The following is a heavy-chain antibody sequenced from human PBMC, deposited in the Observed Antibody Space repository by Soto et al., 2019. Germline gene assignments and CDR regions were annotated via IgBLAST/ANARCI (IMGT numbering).Heavy chain of an antibody. V-gene: IGHV3-23*01. CDR3: AKRCTNGVCYQYYYFDY. Sequence: GGSLRLSCAASGFTFSSYAMSWVRQAPGKGLEWVSAISGSGGSTYYADSVKGRFTISRDNSKNTLYLQMNSLRAEDTAVYYCAKRCTNGVCYQYYYFDYWGQGTLVTVSS. J-gene: IGHJ4*02. D-gene: IGHD2-8*01. CDR1: GFTFSSYA. CDR2: ISGSGGST.